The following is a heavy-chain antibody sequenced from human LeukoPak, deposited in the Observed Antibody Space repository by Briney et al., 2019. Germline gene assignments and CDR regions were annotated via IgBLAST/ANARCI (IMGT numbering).Heavy chain of an antibody. V-gene: IGHV1-18*01. CDR3: ARGWDSSSLDRYNWFDP. J-gene: IGHJ5*02. CDR1: GYTFTGYG. D-gene: IGHD6-13*01. CDR2: ISAYSRNT. Sequence: GASVKVSCKASGYTFTGYGINWARQAPGQGLEWMGWISAYSRNTNYAQNFQGRVTMTTDTSTSTAYMELRSLTSDDTAVYYCARGWDSSSLDRYNWFDPWGQGTLVTVSS.